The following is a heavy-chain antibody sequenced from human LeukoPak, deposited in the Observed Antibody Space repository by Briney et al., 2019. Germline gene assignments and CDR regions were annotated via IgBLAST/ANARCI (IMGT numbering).Heavy chain of an antibody. J-gene: IGHJ6*02. D-gene: IGHD1-26*01. Sequence: PGGSLGLSCAASGFTFSSYWMHWVRQAPGKGLVWVSRINSDGSSTSYADSVKGRFTISRDNAKNTLYLQMNSLRAEDTAVYYCARVRSGSSAGNYGMDVWGQGTTVTVSS. V-gene: IGHV3-74*01. CDR1: GFTFSSYW. CDR2: INSDGSST. CDR3: ARVRSGSSAGNYGMDV.